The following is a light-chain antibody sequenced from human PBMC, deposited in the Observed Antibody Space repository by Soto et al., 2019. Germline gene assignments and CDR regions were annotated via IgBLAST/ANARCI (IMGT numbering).Light chain of an antibody. CDR1: QSISSW. CDR2: KAY. CDR3: QQCSNWPRT. J-gene: IGKJ1*01. V-gene: IGKV1-5*03. Sequence: LHLPPSPSSLSASVGDSVTVTCRASQSISSWLAWYQQKPGKAPRLLIYKAYTMESGIPARFSGSGSGTEFTLTISSLQPDDFAAYYCQQCSNWPRTFGQGTKVDIK.